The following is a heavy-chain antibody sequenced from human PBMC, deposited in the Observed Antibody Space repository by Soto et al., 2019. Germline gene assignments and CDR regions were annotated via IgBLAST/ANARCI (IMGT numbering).Heavy chain of an antibody. CDR1: GASISSISYY. V-gene: IGHV4-39*01. CDR2: TFYSGST. Sequence: QLQLQESGPGLVKPSQSLSLTCYISGASISSISYYWGWIRQPPGKGREWIGRTFYSGSTYYNPSLKRRVTVSLGTSKSQFCLQLTSVTASDTAVYYCANPFPRYISSLYRDDVWGKGTTVTVSS. D-gene: IGHD6-13*01. J-gene: IGHJ6*04. CDR3: ANPFPRYISSLYRDDV.